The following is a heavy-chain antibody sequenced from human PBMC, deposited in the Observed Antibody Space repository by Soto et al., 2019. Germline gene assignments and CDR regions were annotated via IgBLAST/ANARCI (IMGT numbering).Heavy chain of an antibody. CDR2: ISDSGVGT. CDR3: ARSGPVWSFDY. Sequence: EVQLLESGGGLVQPGGSLWLSCAASAFSFSNYAMSWVRQAPGKGLEWVSGISDSGVGTYYADSVKGRFTISRDNSKNTMFLHINSLRAEDTAVYFCARSGPVWSFDYWGQGTLVTVSS. J-gene: IGHJ4*02. D-gene: IGHD3-10*01. V-gene: IGHV3-23*01. CDR1: AFSFSNYA.